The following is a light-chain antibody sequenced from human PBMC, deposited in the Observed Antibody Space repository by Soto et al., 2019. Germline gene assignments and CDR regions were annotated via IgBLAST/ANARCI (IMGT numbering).Light chain of an antibody. V-gene: IGKV4-1*01. CDR2: WAS. Sequence: DIVMTQSPDSLAVSLGERATINCKSSQSVLYSSNNKDYLAWYQQKPGQPPNLLIYWASTRESGVPDRFSGSGAGTAFTLTISSLQAEDVAVYYCQQYYSTPPTFGQGTKVEIK. CDR1: QSVLYSSNNKDY. J-gene: IGKJ1*01. CDR3: QQYYSTPPT.